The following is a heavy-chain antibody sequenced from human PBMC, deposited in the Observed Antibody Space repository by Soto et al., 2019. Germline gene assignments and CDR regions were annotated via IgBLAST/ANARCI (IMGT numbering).Heavy chain of an antibody. Sequence: GSLRLSCAASGFTFSSYEMNWVRQAPGKGLEWVSYISSSGSTIYYADSVKGRFTISRDNAKNSLYLQMNSLRAEDTAVYYCARAAYCSSTSCYYYYYYMDVWGKGTTVTVSS. D-gene: IGHD2-2*01. CDR1: GFTFSSYE. J-gene: IGHJ6*03. CDR3: ARAAYCSSTSCYYYYYYMDV. CDR2: ISSSGSTI. V-gene: IGHV3-48*03.